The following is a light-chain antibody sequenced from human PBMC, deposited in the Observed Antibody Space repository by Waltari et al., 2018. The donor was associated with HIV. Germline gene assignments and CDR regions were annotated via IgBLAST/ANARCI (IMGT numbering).Light chain of an antibody. V-gene: IGLV1-44*01. CDR1: GFNIGSNV. CDR3: ATWDDTLQGRV. Sequence: QSVLTQPPSASGTPGQRVTISCSGSGFNIGSNVLNWYQQLPGTAPKLLIYSHNQRPSGVPDRFSGSKSGTSASLAISGLQSEDEATYYCATWDDTLQGRVFGGGTKLTVL. CDR2: SHN. J-gene: IGLJ2*01.